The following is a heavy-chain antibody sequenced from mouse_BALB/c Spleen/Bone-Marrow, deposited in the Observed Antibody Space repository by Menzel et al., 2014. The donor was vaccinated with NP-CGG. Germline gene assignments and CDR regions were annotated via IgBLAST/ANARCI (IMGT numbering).Heavy chain of an antibody. CDR1: GFSLTNYC. CDR3: ARDGATATLAY. CDR2: IWAGGST. D-gene: IGHD1-2*01. J-gene: IGHJ3*01. V-gene: IGHV2-9*02. Sequence: QVQLKDSGPGLVAPSQSLSITCTVSGFSLTNYCVHWVRQPPGKGLEWLGAIWAGGSTNYKSALMSRLSISKDNSKSQVFLKMNSLQTGDTAMYYCARDGATATLAYWGQGTLVTVSA.